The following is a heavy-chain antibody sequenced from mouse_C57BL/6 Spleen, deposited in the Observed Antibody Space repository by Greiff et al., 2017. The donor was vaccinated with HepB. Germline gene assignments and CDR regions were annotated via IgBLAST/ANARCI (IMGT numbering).Heavy chain of an antibody. D-gene: IGHD2-5*01. CDR3: ARKNYSNYYFDY. J-gene: IGHJ2*01. Sequence: VQLQQPGAELVKPGASVKLSCKASGYTFTSYWMQWVKQRPGQGLEWIGEIDPSDSYTNSNQKFKGNATLTVDTSSSTAYMQLSSLTSEDSAVYYCARKNYSNYYFDYWGQGTTLTVSS. CDR1: GYTFTSYW. CDR2: IDPSDSYT. V-gene: IGHV1-50*01.